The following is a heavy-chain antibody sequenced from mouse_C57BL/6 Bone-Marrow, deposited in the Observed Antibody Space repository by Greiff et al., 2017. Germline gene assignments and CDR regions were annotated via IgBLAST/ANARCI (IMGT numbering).Heavy chain of an antibody. V-gene: IGHV1-15*01. CDR3: TRIPLYYGSGSYAMDY. CDR2: IDPETGGT. D-gene: IGHD1-1*01. J-gene: IGHJ4*01. Sequence: QVQLQQSGAELVRPGASVTLSCKASGYTFTDYEMHWVKQTPVHGLEWIGAIDPETGGTAYNQKFKGKAILTADKSSSTAYMELRSLTSEDSAVYYCTRIPLYYGSGSYAMDYWGQGTSVTVSS. CDR1: GYTFTDYE.